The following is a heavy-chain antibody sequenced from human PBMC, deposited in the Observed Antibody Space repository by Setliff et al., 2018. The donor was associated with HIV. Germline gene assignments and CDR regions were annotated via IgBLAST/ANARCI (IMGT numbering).Heavy chain of an antibody. CDR2: VITNGSTI. CDR1: GFNFNIYA. D-gene: IGHD2-15*01. Sequence: GGSLRLSCAASGFNFNIYAMPWVRQAQGNGLDWVASVITNGSTIYYADSVKGRFTISSDNAKKSLYLQMNSLRADDTAVYYCARGGGGSHTPYYYYMDVWGKGTTVTVSS. V-gene: IGHV3-48*03. CDR3: ARGGGGSHTPYYYYMDV. J-gene: IGHJ6*03.